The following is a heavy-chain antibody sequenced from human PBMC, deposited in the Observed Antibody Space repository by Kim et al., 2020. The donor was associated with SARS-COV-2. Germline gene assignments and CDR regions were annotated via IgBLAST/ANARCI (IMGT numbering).Heavy chain of an antibody. Sequence: GGSLRLSCAASGFTFSSYGMHWVRQAPGKGLEWVAVISYDGSNKYYADSVKGRFTISRDNSKNTLYLQMNSLRAEDTAVYYCAKSIAVAGIVDYYYGMDVWGQGTTVTVSS. J-gene: IGHJ6*02. CDR2: ISYDGSNK. V-gene: IGHV3-30*18. CDR1: GFTFSSYG. CDR3: AKSIAVAGIVDYYYGMDV. D-gene: IGHD6-19*01.